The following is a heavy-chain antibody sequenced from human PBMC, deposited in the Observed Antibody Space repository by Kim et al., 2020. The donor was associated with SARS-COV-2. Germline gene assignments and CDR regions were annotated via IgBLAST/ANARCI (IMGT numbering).Heavy chain of an antibody. D-gene: IGHD3-10*01. CDR2: IRSKIDGETT. J-gene: IGHJ6*01. V-gene: IGHV3-15*01. CDR1: GFPFNYAW. CDR3: TRSGTTNVRSYYHGM. Sequence: GGSLRLSCAASGFPFNYAWMNWVRQAPGRGLEWVGHIRSKIDGETTNYAAPVEGRFSISRDDSKNMLYLQMNSLEIEDTAVYYCTRSGTTNVRSYYHGM.